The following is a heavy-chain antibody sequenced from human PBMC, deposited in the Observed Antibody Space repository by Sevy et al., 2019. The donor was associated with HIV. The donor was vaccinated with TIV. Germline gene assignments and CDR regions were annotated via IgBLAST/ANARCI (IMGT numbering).Heavy chain of an antibody. CDR1: GGSITSLY. CDR3: AGENAWGRGYS. V-gene: IGHV4-59*08. Sequence: SETLSLTCTVSGGSITSLYWNGIRQPPGKGPEWIANIYYNGHINYNPSLKSRVTLSLDTSKNQFSLRLSSVTAADTAMYYCAGENAWGRGYSWGQGTLVTVSS. D-gene: IGHD1-26*01. J-gene: IGHJ4*02. CDR2: IYYNGHI.